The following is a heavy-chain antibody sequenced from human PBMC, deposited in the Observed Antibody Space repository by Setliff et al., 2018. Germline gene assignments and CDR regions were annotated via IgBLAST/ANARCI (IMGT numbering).Heavy chain of an antibody. J-gene: IGHJ4*02. CDR2: IFYSGRT. Sequence: SETLSLTCTVSGASITNINYYWGLIRPPPGKGLEWIGSIFYSGRTFYNPSLKSRVTISVDTSKNQFSLALSSVTAADTAVYYCAAVVATSLNYVDNWGQGTLVTVSS. V-gene: IGHV4-39*07. CDR1: GASITNINYY. D-gene: IGHD5-12*01. CDR3: AAVVATSLNYVDN.